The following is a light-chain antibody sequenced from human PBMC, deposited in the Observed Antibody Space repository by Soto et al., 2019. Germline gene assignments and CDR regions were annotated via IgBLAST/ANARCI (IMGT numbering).Light chain of an antibody. CDR2: DAY. J-gene: IGKJ1*01. CDR3: KQYNSYFPT. CDR1: QSIRSW. Sequence: DIQMTQSPSILSASVGDRVTITCRASQSIRSWLAWYQQKPGKAPKLPIYDAYSLESGVPSRFSGRRSGTEFTLTIAGLKPGDSATYYCKQYNSYFPTCGQGTNVDIK. V-gene: IGKV1-5*01.